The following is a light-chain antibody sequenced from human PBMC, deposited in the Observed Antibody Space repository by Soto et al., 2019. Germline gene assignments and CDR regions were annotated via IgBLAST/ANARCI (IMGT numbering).Light chain of an antibody. CDR3: QQYYNYWT. CDR2: KAS. Sequence: DIQMTQSPSTLSASVGDRVTITCRASQSISGWLAWYQQKPGKAPKLLIYKASSLESGVPSRFSGSGSGTEFTLTISSLQPDDFATYYCQQYYNYWTFGQGTKVDIK. V-gene: IGKV1-5*03. J-gene: IGKJ1*01. CDR1: QSISGW.